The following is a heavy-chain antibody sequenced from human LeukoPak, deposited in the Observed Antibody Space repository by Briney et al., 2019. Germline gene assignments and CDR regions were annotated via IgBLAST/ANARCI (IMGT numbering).Heavy chain of an antibody. J-gene: IGHJ4*02. Sequence: TSETLSLTCAVYGGSFGGYYWSWIRQPPGKGLEWIGEINDSGSTNYIPSLKSRVTISVDRSKNQFSLKLSSVTAADTAVYYCARKDYGDYVSYWGQGTLVTVSS. CDR2: INDSGST. CDR1: GGSFGGYY. V-gene: IGHV4-34*01. D-gene: IGHD4-17*01. CDR3: ARKDYGDYVSY.